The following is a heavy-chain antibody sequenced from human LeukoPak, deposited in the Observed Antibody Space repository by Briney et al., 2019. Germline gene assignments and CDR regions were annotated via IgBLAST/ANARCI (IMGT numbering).Heavy chain of an antibody. Sequence: GGSLRLSCAASGFTFDDYGMSWVRQAPGKGLEWVAFIRYDGSNKYYADSVKGRFTISRDNSKNTLYLQMNSLRAEDTAVYYCAKPMVTAPTPFDYWGQGTLVTVSS. J-gene: IGHJ4*02. V-gene: IGHV3-30*02. CDR3: AKPMVTAPTPFDY. CDR1: GFTFDDYG. CDR2: IRYDGSNK. D-gene: IGHD2-21*02.